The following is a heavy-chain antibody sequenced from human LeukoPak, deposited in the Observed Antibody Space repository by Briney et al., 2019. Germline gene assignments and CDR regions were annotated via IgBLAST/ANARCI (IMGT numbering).Heavy chain of an antibody. Sequence: GGSLRLSCAASGFTLSSYWMSWVRQAPGKGLEWVANIKQDGSEKYYVDSVKGRFTTSRDNAKNSLYLQMNSLRAEDTAVYYCARGGGGYDPFDYWGQGTLVTVSS. CDR1: GFTLSSYW. V-gene: IGHV3-7*01. J-gene: IGHJ4*02. CDR3: ARGGGGYDPFDY. D-gene: IGHD5-12*01. CDR2: IKQDGSEK.